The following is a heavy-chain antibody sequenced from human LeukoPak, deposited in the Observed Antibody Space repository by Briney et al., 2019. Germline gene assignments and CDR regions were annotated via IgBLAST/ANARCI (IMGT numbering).Heavy chain of an antibody. V-gene: IGHV3-23*01. Sequence: PGGSLRLSCEASGFTFSAYAMTWVRQAPGKGLEWLSVVSGSGDTTFYTDSVKGRFTISRDNSKNTLYLQMNSLRVEDTAIYFCAIIYGSGNYYGDWGQGTLVTVSS. J-gene: IGHJ4*02. CDR2: VSGSGDTT. D-gene: IGHD3-10*01. CDR3: AIIYGSGNYYGD. CDR1: GFTFSAYA.